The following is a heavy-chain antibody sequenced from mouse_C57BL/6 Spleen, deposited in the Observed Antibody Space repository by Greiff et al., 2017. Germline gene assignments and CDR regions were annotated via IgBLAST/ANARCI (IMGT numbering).Heavy chain of an antibody. Sequence: QVQLQQSGPGLVQPSQSLSITCTVSGFSLTSYGVHWVRQSPGKGLEWLGVICSGGSTDYNAAFISRLSISKDNSKGQVFFRMNSLQADDTAIYYCARPLLRERYAMDYWGQGTSGTVSS. CDR2: ICSGGST. V-gene: IGHV2-2*01. D-gene: IGHD1-1*01. J-gene: IGHJ4*01. CDR1: GFSLTSYG. CDR3: ARPLLRERYAMDY.